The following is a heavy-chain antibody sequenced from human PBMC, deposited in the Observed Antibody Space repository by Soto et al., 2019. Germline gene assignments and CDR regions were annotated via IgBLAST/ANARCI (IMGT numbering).Heavy chain of an antibody. J-gene: IGHJ4*02. Sequence: PGGSLRLSCAASGFTFRNYAMSWVRQDPGKGLEWVSVISGNGGSTYYADSVKGRFTISRDNSKNTLYVQMNSLRVDDTAVYYCAKESENYYSGVDYWGQGTLVTVSS. CDR1: GFTFRNYA. D-gene: IGHD1-7*01. V-gene: IGHV3-23*01. CDR3: AKESENYYSGVDY. CDR2: ISGNGGST.